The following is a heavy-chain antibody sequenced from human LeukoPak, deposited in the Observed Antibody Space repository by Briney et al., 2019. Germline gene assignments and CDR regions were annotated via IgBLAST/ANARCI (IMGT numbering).Heavy chain of an antibody. CDR1: GGSFSGYY. J-gene: IGHJ6*02. D-gene: IGHD4-23*01. V-gene: IGHV4-34*01. CDR3: ARVPTTVVTGGYYYYYGMDV. CDR2: INHSGST. Sequence: SETLSLTCAVYGGSFSGYYWSWIRQPPGKGLEWIGEINHSGSTNYNPSPKSRVTISVDTSKNQFSLKLSSVTAADTAVYYCARVPTTVVTGGYYYYYGMDVWGQGTTVTVSS.